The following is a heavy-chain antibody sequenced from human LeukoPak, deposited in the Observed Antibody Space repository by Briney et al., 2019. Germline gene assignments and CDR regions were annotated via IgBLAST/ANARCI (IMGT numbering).Heavy chain of an antibody. CDR1: GGTFSSYA. J-gene: IGHJ4*02. CDR3: ARGGTFNWCFNY. D-gene: IGHD3-9*01. Sequence: GASVKVSCKASGGTFSSYAISWVRQAPGQGLEWMGGIIPIFGTANYAQKFQGRVTITADESTSTAYMELSSLRSEDTAVYYCARGGTFNWCFNYWGQGTLVTVSS. V-gene: IGHV1-69*13. CDR2: IIPIFGTA.